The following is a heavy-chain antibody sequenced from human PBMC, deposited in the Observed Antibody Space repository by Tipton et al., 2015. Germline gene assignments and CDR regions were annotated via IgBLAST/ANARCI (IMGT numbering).Heavy chain of an antibody. CDR3: ARGPPGGAFDI. D-gene: IGHD3-10*01. Sequence: TLSLTCTVSGGSIDSYYWSWIRQPPGMRLEWIGYIDFRGSTEYNPSVKSRVSISVDRSKNQFSLRLNSVTPEDTAVYYCARGPPGGAFDIWGQGTMVTVSS. CDR2: IDFRGST. J-gene: IGHJ3*02. CDR1: GGSIDSYY. V-gene: IGHV4-59*12.